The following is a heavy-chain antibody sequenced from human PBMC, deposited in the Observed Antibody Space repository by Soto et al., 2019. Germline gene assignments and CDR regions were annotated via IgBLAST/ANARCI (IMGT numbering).Heavy chain of an antibody. Sequence: PGGSLRLXCAASGVTFSGYGMQWVRQAPGKGLEWVAAIWFDGSEKYYADSVKGRVTISRDNSKNTLDLQMNSLRGEDTAVYYCASGIDYFDYWGQGTLVTVSS. CDR2: IWFDGSEK. D-gene: IGHD1-1*01. V-gene: IGHV3-33*01. CDR1: GVTFSGYG. CDR3: ASGIDYFDY. J-gene: IGHJ4*02.